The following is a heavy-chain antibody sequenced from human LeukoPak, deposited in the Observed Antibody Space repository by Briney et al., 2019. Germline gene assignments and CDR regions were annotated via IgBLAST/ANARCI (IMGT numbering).Heavy chain of an antibody. CDR1: GFTFSGYG. V-gene: IGHV3-23*01. Sequence: GGSLRLSCAASGFTFSGYGMTWVRQVPGEGLEWVSAISGDGAKTYYADSVKGRFTISRDNSKNTLYLQMNSLRAEDSALYYCATNPGGDCSDDICLDYWGQGTLVTVSS. CDR2: ISGDGAKT. D-gene: IGHD2-15*01. CDR3: ATNPGGDCSDDICLDY. J-gene: IGHJ4*02.